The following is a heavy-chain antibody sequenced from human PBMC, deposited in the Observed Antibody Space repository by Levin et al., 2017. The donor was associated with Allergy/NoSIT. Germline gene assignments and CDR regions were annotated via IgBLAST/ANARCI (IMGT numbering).Heavy chain of an antibody. D-gene: IGHD2-15*01. Sequence: PGGSLRLSCAASGFTFGGSALHWVRQASGKGLEWVGRVRSEANNYATAYAASVKGRFTISRDDPKNTAYLQMNSLKTEDTALYYCTFVAVVGKDYWGQGTLVTVSS. CDR1: GFTFGGSA. J-gene: IGHJ4*02. V-gene: IGHV3-73*01. CDR2: VRSEANNYAT. CDR3: TFVAVVGKDY.